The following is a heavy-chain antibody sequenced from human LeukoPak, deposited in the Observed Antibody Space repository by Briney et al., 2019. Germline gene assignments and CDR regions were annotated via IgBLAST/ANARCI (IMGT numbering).Heavy chain of an antibody. CDR2: VNPNSGGT. Sequence: ASVKVSCKASGYTFTDYYIHWVRQAPGQGLEWMGWVNPNSGGTNYAQRFQGRVTMTRDTSISTAYMELSRLRSDDTAVYYCASVPDYGDYGYYYYYMDVWGKGTTVTVSS. CDR3: ASVPDYGDYGYYYYYMDV. CDR1: GYTFTDYY. D-gene: IGHD4-17*01. J-gene: IGHJ6*03. V-gene: IGHV1-2*02.